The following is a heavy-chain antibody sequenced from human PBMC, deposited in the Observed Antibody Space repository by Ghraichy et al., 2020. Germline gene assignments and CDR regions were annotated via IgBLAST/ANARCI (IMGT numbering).Heavy chain of an antibody. J-gene: IGHJ5*02. CDR2: ISGSGGST. Sequence: GGSLRLSCAASGFTFSSYAMSWVRQAPGKGLEWFSAISGSGGSTYYADSVKGRFTISRDNSKNTLYLQMNSLRAEDTAVYYCAKDQGSSIAARRGSDNWFGPWGQGTLVTVSS. CDR3: AKDQGSSIAARRGSDNWFGP. V-gene: IGHV3-23*01. D-gene: IGHD6-6*01. CDR1: GFTFSSYA.